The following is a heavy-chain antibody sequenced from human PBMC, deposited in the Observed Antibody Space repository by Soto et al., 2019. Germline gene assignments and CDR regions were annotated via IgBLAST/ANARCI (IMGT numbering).Heavy chain of an antibody. J-gene: IGHJ5*02. D-gene: IGHD6-13*01. CDR3: ARRGSTWYSWFDP. CDR2: ISNSGNT. Sequence: SEPRSLTCHVSGSYFTTYYWSWIGQSPGKGLEWIGYISNSGNTNYNPSLKSRVTISLDTSKNHFSLKMRSVTAADTAVYYCARRGSTWYSWFDPWGQGTLVTVS. CDR1: GSYFTTYY. V-gene: IGHV4-59*01.